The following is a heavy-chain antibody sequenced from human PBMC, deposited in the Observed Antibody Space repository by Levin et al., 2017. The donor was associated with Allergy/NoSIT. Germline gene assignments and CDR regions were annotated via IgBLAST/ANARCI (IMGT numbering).Heavy chain of an antibody. CDR1: GFTFSSYS. Sequence: GESLKISCAASGFTFSSYSMNWVRQAPGKGLEWVSSISSSSSYIYYADSVKGRFTISRDNAKNSLYLQMNSLRAEDTAVYYCARWGWYDQMPSPMDVWGQGTTVTVSS. CDR3: ARWGWYDQMPSPMDV. V-gene: IGHV3-21*01. CDR2: ISSSSSYI. J-gene: IGHJ6*02. D-gene: IGHD6-19*01.